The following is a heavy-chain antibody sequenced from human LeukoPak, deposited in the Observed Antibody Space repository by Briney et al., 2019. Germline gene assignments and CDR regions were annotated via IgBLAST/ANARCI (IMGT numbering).Heavy chain of an antibody. CDR2: IPYDGSNK. Sequence: PGRSLRLSCAASGFTFSSYAMHWVRQAPGKGLEWVAVIPYDGSNKYYADSVKGRFTISRDNSKNTLYLQMNSLRAEDTAVYYCARGDYDFWSGYYGYYYYGMDVWGQGTTVTVSS. CDR1: GFTFSSYA. J-gene: IGHJ6*02. V-gene: IGHV3-30-3*01. CDR3: ARGDYDFWSGYYGYYYYGMDV. D-gene: IGHD3-3*01.